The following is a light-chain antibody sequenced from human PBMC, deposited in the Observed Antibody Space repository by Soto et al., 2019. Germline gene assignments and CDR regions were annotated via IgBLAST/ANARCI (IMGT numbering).Light chain of an antibody. Sequence: QSVLTQPASVSASPGQSITISCTGTSSDVGGYNYVSWYQQHPGKAPKLMIYDVSNRPSGVSNRFSGSKSGNTASLTISGLQAEDEDDYYCSSYTSSSTYVFGTGTKLTVL. V-gene: IGLV2-14*01. J-gene: IGLJ1*01. CDR1: SSDVGGYNY. CDR2: DVS. CDR3: SSYTSSSTYV.